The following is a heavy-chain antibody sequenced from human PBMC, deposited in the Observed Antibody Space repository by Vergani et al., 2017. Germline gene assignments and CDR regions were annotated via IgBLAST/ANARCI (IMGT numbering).Heavy chain of an antibody. CDR1: GFTFSSYW. CDR3: ARDTEYDILTGYPSPLWD. CDR2: IKQDGSEK. V-gene: IGHV3-7*03. D-gene: IGHD3-9*01. J-gene: IGHJ4*02. Sequence: EVQLVESGGGLVQPGGSLRLSCAASGFTFSSYWMSWVRQAPGKGLEWVANIKQDGSEKYYVDSVKGRFTISRDNAKNSLYLQMNSLRAEDTAVYYCARDTEYDILTGYPSPLWDWGQRTLVTVSS.